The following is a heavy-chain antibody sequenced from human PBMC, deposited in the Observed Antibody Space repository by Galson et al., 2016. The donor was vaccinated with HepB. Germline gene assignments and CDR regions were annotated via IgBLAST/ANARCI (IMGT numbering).Heavy chain of an antibody. V-gene: IGHV3-33*01. CDR2: IWYDGSTE. J-gene: IGHJ3*02. CDR3: VRDRLELRTDSFDI. D-gene: IGHD1-7*01. CDR1: GFSFSRYG. Sequence: SLRLSCAASGFSFSRYGMHWVRQAPGQGLEWVAVIWYDGSTEHYTDSVKGRFSISRDNSRNMLHLEMNSLRADDTAVYYCVRDRLELRTDSFDIWGQGTMVTVSS.